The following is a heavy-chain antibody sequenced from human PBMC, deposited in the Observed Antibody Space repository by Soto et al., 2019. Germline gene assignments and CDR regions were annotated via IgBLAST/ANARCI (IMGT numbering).Heavy chain of an antibody. CDR2: IIPILGIA. D-gene: IGHD3-10*01. V-gene: IGHV1-69*02. Sequence: SVKVSCKASGGTFSSYTISWVRQAPGQGLEWMGRIIPILGIANYAQKFQGRVTITADKSTSTAYMELSSLRSEDTAVYYCASRGRFGESDAFDIWGQGTMVTVSS. CDR1: GGTFSSYT. J-gene: IGHJ3*02. CDR3: ASRGRFGESDAFDI.